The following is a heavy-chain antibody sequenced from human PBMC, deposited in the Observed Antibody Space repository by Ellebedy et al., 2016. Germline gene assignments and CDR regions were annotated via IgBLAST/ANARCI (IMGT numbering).Heavy chain of an antibody. CDR1: GGTFSSYA. CDR2: IIPILGIA. Sequence: ASVKVSCKASGGTFSSYAISWVRQAPGQGLEWMGRIIPILGIANYAQKFQGRVTITADKSTSTAYMELSSLRSEDTAVYYCARDICSSTSCYLSPYGMDVWGQGTTVTVSS. D-gene: IGHD2-2*01. J-gene: IGHJ6*02. CDR3: ARDICSSTSCYLSPYGMDV. V-gene: IGHV1-69*04.